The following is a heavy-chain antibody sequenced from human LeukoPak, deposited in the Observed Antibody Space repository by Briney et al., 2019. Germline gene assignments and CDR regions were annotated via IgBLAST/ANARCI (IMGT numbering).Heavy chain of an antibody. Sequence: GGSLRLSCVASGFTVSSNYMSWVRRAPGKGLEWVSYISSSSSYIDYADSVKGRFTISRDNAKNSLHLQMNSLRAEDTAVYYCAKGHYCTNSVCYDYYYYGMDVWGQGTTVTVSS. V-gene: IGHV3-11*05. J-gene: IGHJ6*02. CDR1: GFTVSSNY. CDR2: ISSSSSYI. D-gene: IGHD2-8*01. CDR3: AKGHYCTNSVCYDYYYYGMDV.